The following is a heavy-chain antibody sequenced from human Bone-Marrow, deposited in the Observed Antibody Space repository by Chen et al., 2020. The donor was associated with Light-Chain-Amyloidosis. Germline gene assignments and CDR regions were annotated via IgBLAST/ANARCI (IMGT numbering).Heavy chain of an antibody. CDR2: IYPDDSDA. Sequence: EVHLEQSGPEVKKPGESLKIYCKGSGYTFPNYWIGWVRQMPGKGLEWMGVIYPDDSDARYSPSFEGQVTISADKSITTAYLQWRSLKASDTAMYYCARRRDGYNFDYWGQGTLVTVSS. V-gene: IGHV5-51*01. CDR3: ARRRDGYNFDY. CDR1: GYTFPNYW. J-gene: IGHJ4*02. D-gene: IGHD5-12*01.